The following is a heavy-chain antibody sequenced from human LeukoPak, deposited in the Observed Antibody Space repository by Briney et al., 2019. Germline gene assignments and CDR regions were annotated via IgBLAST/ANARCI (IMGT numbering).Heavy chain of an antibody. D-gene: IGHD3-3*01. CDR1: GFTFSSYG. J-gene: IGHJ6*04. Sequence: GRSLRLSCAASGFTFSSYGMHWVRQAPGKGLEWVAVIWYDGSNKYYADSVKGRFTISRDNSKNTLYLQMNSLRAEDTAVYYCAKDLTIFGSVGWGKGTTVTVSS. CDR2: IWYDGSNK. CDR3: AKDLTIFGSVG. V-gene: IGHV3-33*06.